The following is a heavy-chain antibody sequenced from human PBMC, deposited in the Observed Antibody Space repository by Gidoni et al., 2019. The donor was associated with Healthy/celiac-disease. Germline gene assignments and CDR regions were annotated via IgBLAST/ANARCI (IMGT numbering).Heavy chain of an antibody. CDR1: GFPFSSYA. J-gene: IGHJ5*02. D-gene: IGHD1-26*01. CDR2: SSSNGGST. CDR3: ARGHSGSYGNNWFDP. V-gene: IGHV3-64*01. Sequence: EVLLVVSGGGLVHPGGSLRLSCAASGFPFSSYAMHWVRQAPGKGLEDVSASSSNGGSTYYANSVKGRFTISRDNSKNTLYLQMGSLGAEDMAVYYCARGHSGSYGNNWFDPWGQGTLVTVSS.